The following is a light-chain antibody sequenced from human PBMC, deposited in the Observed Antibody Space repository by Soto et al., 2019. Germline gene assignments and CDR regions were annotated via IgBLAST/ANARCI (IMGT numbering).Light chain of an antibody. CDR1: QDISDV. CDR3: QQFYDLPIT. V-gene: IGKV1-33*01. CDR2: DAS. J-gene: IGKJ5*01. Sequence: DIQMTQSPSALSASVGDRVTITCQASQDISDVFNWYQQQPGKAPKVLIYDASKLQTGVPSRFSGRGSGKDFTFTISSLQPDDSGTYYCQQFYDLPITFGQGTRLEIK.